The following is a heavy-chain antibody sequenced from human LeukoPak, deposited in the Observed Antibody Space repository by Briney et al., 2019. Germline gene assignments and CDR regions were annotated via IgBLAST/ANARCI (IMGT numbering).Heavy chain of an antibody. V-gene: IGHV4-39*01. CDR1: GGSISGSSYY. J-gene: IGHJ4*02. CDR3: ARIPLGYCSGGNCYSAD. Sequence: SETLSLTCTVSGGSISGSSYYWGWIRQPPGKGLDWIGSIYYSGSTYYNPSLKSRVTISVDTFKNQFSLRLSSVTAADTAVYYCARIPLGYCSGGNCYSADWGQGTLVTVSS. CDR2: IYYSGST. D-gene: IGHD2-15*01.